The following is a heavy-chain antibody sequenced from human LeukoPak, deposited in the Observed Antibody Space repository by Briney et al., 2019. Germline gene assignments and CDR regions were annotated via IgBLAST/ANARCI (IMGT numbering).Heavy chain of an antibody. CDR2: IYYSGST. CDR3: ARDPAVVGSSHDAFDI. Sequence: PSETLSLTCTVSGGSISSYYWSWIRQPPGKGLEWIGYIYYSGSTNYNPSLKSRVTISVDTSKNQFSLKLSSVTAADTAVYYCARDPAVVGSSHDAFDIWGQGTMVTVSS. J-gene: IGHJ3*02. D-gene: IGHD6-19*01. V-gene: IGHV4-59*01. CDR1: GGSISSYY.